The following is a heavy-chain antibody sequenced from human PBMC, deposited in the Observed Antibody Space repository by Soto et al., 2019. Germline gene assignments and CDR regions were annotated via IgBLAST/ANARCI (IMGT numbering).Heavy chain of an antibody. CDR2: ISNDGSRK. CDR1: GFTFSSSG. V-gene: IGHV3-30*18. Sequence: QVQLVESGGGVVQPGRSLRLSCAASGFTFSSSGMHWVRQAPGKGLEWVAVISNDGSRKYYADSVKGRFTISRDNSKNTLYLQMNSLRAEDTAVYSCAKDYALGDWAIDSWGQGTLVTASS. J-gene: IGHJ4*02. D-gene: IGHD2-21*02. CDR3: AKDYALGDWAIDS.